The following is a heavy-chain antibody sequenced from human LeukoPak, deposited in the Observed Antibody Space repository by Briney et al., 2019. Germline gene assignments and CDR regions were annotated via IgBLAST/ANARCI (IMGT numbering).Heavy chain of an antibody. V-gene: IGHV3-20*04. D-gene: IGHD1-1*01. CDR3: TRDETGIDY. CDR2: INWNGSIT. J-gene: IGHJ4*02. Sequence: PGGSLRLSCTPSGFTFDDFGLSWVRQAPGKGLEWVSSINWNGSITPYADSVRGRFTISRDNDKNSLYLQMNSLKVEDTALYYCTRDETGIDYWGPGTLVTVSS. CDR1: GFTFDDFG.